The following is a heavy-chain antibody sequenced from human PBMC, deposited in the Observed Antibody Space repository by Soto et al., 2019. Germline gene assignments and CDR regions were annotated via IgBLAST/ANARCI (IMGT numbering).Heavy chain of an antibody. CDR3: AIVSGYEYGYPQQFDY. CDR2: IYYSGST. Sequence: SETLSLTCTVSGGSISSSSYYWGWIRQPPGKGLEWIGSIYYSGSTYYHPSLKSRVTITVDTSKNQFSLKLSSVTAADTAVYYCAIVSGYEYGYPQQFDYWGQGSLVTVSS. J-gene: IGHJ4*02. CDR1: GGSISSSSYY. D-gene: IGHD5-18*01. V-gene: IGHV4-39*01.